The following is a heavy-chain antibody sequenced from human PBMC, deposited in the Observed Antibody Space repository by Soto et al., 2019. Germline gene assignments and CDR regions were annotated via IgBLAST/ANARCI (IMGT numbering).Heavy chain of an antibody. CDR1: GFTVTRYS. Sequence: ESGGGLVQPGGSLRLSCAASGFTVTRYSMNWVRQAPGKGLEWVSSISSTTNYIYYADAMKGRFTVSRDNDKNSVYLEMNSLSAEDTAVYYCARDSEDLTSNFDYWGQGTLVTVSS. V-gene: IGHV3-21*01. CDR3: ARDSEDLTSNFDY. J-gene: IGHJ4*02. CDR2: ISSTTNYI.